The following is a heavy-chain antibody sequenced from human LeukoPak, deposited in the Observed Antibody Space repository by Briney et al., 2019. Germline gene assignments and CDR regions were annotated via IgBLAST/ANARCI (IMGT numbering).Heavy chain of an antibody. V-gene: IGHV3-30*18. Sequence: PGGSLRLSCAASGFTFSSYGMHWVRQAPVKGLEWVAVISHDGSNKYYADSVKGRFTISRDNSKNTLYLQMNSLRAEDTAVYYCAKDRLRWAQLQYYFDYWGQGTLVTVSS. D-gene: IGHD5-24*01. CDR3: AKDRLRWAQLQYYFDY. CDR1: GFTFSSYG. J-gene: IGHJ4*02. CDR2: ISHDGSNK.